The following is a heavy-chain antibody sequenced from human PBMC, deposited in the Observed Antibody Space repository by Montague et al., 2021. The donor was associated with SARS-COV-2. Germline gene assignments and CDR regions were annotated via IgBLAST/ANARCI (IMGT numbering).Heavy chain of an antibody. Sequence: SETLSLTCDVSGVSISNYHWSWIRQPPGKGLEFIGYIHYNGHKSYKPSLQSRVTMSVDTSKNQVSLKLTSVTAADTAVYYCARHDNSGTYPMDVWGQGTTVTVSS. CDR2: IHYNGHK. D-gene: IGHD3-10*01. V-gene: IGHV4-59*08. CDR3: ARHDNSGTYPMDV. CDR1: GVSISNYH. J-gene: IGHJ6*02.